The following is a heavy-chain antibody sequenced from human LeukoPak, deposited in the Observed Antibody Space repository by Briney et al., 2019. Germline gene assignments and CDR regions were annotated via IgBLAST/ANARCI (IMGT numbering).Heavy chain of an antibody. CDR1: GGSISSSSYY. CDR2: IYYSGST. V-gene: IGHV4-39*01. J-gene: IGHJ4*02. Sequence: SETLSLTCIVSGGSISSSSYYWGWIRQPPGKGLEWIVSIYYSGSTYYNPSLKSRFTISVDTSKNQFSLKLSSVTAADTAVYYCARLAWGFSSSQYFDYWGQGTLVTVSS. D-gene: IGHD6-6*01. CDR3: ARLAWGFSSSQYFDY.